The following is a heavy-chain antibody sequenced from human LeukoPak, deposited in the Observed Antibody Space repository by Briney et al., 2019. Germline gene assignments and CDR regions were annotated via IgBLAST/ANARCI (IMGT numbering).Heavy chain of an antibody. Sequence: SETLSPTCTVSGGSISSSSYYWGWIRQPPGKGLEWIGSIYYSGSTYYNPSLKSRVTISVDTSKNQFSLKLSSVTAADTAVYYCARDGAGYGSGSKRVDYWGQGTLVTVSS. CDR2: IYYSGST. CDR3: ARDGAGYGSGSKRVDY. J-gene: IGHJ4*02. V-gene: IGHV4-39*07. D-gene: IGHD3-10*01. CDR1: GGSISSSSYY.